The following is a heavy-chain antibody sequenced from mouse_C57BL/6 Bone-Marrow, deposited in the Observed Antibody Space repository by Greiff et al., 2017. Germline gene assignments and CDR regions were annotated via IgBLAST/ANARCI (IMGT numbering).Heavy chain of an antibody. CDR1: GYSFTGYY. Sequence: EVQLQQSGPELVKPGASVKISCKASGYSFTGYYMNWVKQSPEKSLEWIGEINPSTGGTTYNQKFKAKATLTVDKSSSTAYMQLKSLTSEDSAVYYCARYVLYYFDYWGQGTTLTVSS. V-gene: IGHV1-42*01. CDR3: ARYVLYYFDY. CDR2: INPSTGGT. J-gene: IGHJ2*01.